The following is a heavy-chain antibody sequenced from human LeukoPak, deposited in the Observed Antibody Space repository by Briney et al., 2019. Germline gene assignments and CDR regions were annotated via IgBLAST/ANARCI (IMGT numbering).Heavy chain of an antibody. Sequence: PSETLSLTCTVSGGSISSGSYYWSWIRQPAGKGLEWIGEINHSGSTNYNPSLKSRVTISVDTSKNQFSLKLSSVTAADTAVYYCARDLGDSSGSWGQGTLVTVSS. J-gene: IGHJ4*02. CDR2: INHSGST. CDR3: ARDLGDSSGS. CDR1: GGSISSGSYY. V-gene: IGHV4-61*10. D-gene: IGHD3-22*01.